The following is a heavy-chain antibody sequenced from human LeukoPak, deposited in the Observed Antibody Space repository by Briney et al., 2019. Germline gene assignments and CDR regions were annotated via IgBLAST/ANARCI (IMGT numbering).Heavy chain of an antibody. J-gene: IGHJ4*02. V-gene: IGHV1-69*06. CDR1: GGTFSSYA. D-gene: IGHD6-19*01. CDR3: ARHAMGGWYVDY. CDR2: IIPIFGTA. Sequence: SVKVSCKASGGTFSSYAISWVRQAPGQGLEWMGGIIPIFGTANYAQKFQGRVTITADKSISTAYLQWSSLKASDTAMYYCARHAMGGWYVDYWGQGTLVTVSS.